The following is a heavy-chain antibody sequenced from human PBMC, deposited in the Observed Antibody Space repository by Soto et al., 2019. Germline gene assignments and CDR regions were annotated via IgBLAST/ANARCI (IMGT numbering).Heavy chain of an antibody. V-gene: IGHV3-74*01. CDR3: SIDFCGQDDS. CDR1: GFTFRSYW. J-gene: IGHJ4*02. Sequence: EVHLVESGGGLVQSGESLRLSCAASGFTFRSYWMHWVRQAPGKGLVWVARTSEDGGRTDYADSVQGRFTISRDNANNALDLQMNSLRAEDAAIYFCSIDFCGQDDSWGQGTLVTVSS. D-gene: IGHD6-25*01. CDR2: TSEDGGRT.